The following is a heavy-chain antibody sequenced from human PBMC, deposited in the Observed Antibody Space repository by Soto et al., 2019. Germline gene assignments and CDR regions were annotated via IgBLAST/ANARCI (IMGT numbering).Heavy chain of an antibody. CDR2: IKHSGSS. CDR1: AGSFSHYY. Sequence: SETLSLTCAVYAGSFSHYYWNWIRQSPGKGLEWIGKIKHSGSSNYNPSLRSRVSISVDVSKNQFSQRLTSVTAADTAVYYCARGGSSDWQVALDIWGQGTMVT. D-gene: IGHD6-19*01. CDR3: ARGGSSDWQVALDI. V-gene: IGHV4-34*01. J-gene: IGHJ3*02.